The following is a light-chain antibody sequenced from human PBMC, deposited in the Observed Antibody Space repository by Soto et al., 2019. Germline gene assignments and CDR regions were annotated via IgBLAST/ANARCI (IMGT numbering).Light chain of an antibody. V-gene: IGKV3-20*01. CDR3: QKYGSSPYT. Sequence: EIVLTQSPGTLFLSPGERATLSCRASQSVSSSYLAWYQQKPGQAPRLLIYGASSRATGIPDRFSGSGSGTDFTLTISRLEPEDFAVYYCQKYGSSPYTFGQGTKLEIK. CDR1: QSVSSSY. CDR2: GAS. J-gene: IGKJ2*01.